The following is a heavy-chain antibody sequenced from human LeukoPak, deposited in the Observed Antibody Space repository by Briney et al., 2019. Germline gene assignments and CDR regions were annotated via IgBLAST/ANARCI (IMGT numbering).Heavy chain of an antibody. CDR2: ISNDGSNK. V-gene: IGHV3-30*18. CDR1: GFTFSSYG. D-gene: IGHD3-10*01. Sequence: GGSLRLSCVASGFTFSSYGMHWVRQAPGKGLEWVAVISNDGSNKYYADSVKGRFTISRDDSKNTLYLQMNSLRAEDTAVYYCAKGRGAFDIWGQGTMVTVSS. CDR3: AKGRGAFDI. J-gene: IGHJ3*02.